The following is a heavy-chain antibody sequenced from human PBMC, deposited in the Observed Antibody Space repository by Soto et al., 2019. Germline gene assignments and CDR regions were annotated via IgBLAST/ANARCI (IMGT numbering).Heavy chain of an antibody. CDR3: ARDSRRRADSGTRPLYYFDY. V-gene: IGHV4-30-4*01. CDR2: IYYPGNT. J-gene: IGHJ4*02. CDR1: GGSIGSGDYY. Sequence: QVQLKESGPGLVKPSQTLSLTCSVSGGSIGSGDYYWSWVRQSPGKGLEWIGYIYYPGNTYYNPSLGSRVTFSVDTSQNQLSQRLSDVTVADTAVYYCARDSRRRADSGTRPLYYFDYWGQGTLVTVSS. D-gene: IGHD1-26*01.